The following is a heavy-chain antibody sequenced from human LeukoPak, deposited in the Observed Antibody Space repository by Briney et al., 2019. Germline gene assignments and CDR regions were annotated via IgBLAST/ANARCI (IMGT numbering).Heavy chain of an antibody. CDR1: GGSISDAAYY. CDR2: IYYSGST. V-gene: IGHV4-61*08. D-gene: IGHD3-22*01. J-gene: IGHJ3*02. CDR3: ARGYYYDSSGYADAFDI. Sequence: PSQTLSLTCTVSGGSISDAAYYWSWIRQPPGKGLEWIGYIYYSGSTNYNPSLKSRVTISVDTSKNQFSLKLSSVTAADTAVYYCARGYYYDSSGYADAFDIWGQGTIVTVSS.